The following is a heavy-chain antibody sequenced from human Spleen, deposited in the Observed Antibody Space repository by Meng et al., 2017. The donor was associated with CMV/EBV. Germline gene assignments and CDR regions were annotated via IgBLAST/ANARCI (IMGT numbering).Heavy chain of an antibody. D-gene: IGHD5-18*01. CDR1: GYTFTGYY. J-gene: IGHJ4*02. Sequence: LWRFGSGVKTPGASGKVSCKASGYTFTGYYMHWVRQAPGQGLEWMGWISAYNGNTNYAQKLQGRVTMTTATSTSTAYMELRSLRSDDTAVYYCAREDTAMVTQELKNWGQGTLVTVSS. CDR3: AREDTAMVTQELKN. CDR2: ISAYNGNT. V-gene: IGHV1-18*04.